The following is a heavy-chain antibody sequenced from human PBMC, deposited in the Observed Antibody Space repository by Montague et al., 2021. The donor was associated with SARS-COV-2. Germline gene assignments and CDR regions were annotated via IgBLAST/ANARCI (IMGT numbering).Heavy chain of an antibody. V-gene: IGHV4-34*10. CDR2: SGSI. D-gene: IGHD3-16*01. CDR3: ARNPGEYYGMDV. J-gene: IGHJ6*02. Sequence: SGSINXNPSLKTRITLSVDTSKNQLSLRLNSVTAADTAVYYCARNPGEYYGMDVWGQGPTVTVFS.